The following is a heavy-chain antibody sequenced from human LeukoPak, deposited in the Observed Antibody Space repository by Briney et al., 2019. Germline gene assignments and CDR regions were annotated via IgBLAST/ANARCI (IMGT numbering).Heavy chain of an antibody. CDR2: INHSGST. D-gene: IGHD1-7*01. CDR1: GGSFSGYY. Sequence: SETLSLTCAVYGGSFSGYYWSWIRQPPGKGLEWIGEINHSGSTNYNPSLKSRVTISVDTSKDQFSLKLSSVTAADTAVYYCTKGRTYYFDYWGQGTLVTVSS. J-gene: IGHJ4*02. V-gene: IGHV4-34*01. CDR3: TKGRTYYFDY.